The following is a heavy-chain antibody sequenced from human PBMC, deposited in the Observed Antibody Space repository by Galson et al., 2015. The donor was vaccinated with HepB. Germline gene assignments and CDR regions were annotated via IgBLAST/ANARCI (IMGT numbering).Heavy chain of an antibody. CDR1: GFTFSSYS. V-gene: IGHV3-48*04. CDR3: ARVRITMIVVAVDAFDI. D-gene: IGHD3-22*01. Sequence: SLRLSCAASGFTFSSYSMNWVRQAPGKGLEWVSYISSSSSTIYYADSVKGRFTISRDNAKNSLYLQMNSLRAEDTAVYYCARVRITMIVVAVDAFDIWGQGTMVTVSS. CDR2: ISSSSSTI. J-gene: IGHJ3*02.